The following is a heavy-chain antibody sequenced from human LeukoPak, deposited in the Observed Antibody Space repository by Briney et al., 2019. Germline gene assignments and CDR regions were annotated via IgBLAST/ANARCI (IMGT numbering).Heavy chain of an antibody. CDR3: ARVGVDYSGNIIKYYFDY. J-gene: IGHJ4*02. CDR1: GGSLSSNY. D-gene: IGHD4-23*01. V-gene: IGHV4-59*01. Sequence: SETLSLTCTVSGGSLSSNYWSWLRQPPGKGLEWIGYIHYSGSTNYNPSLKSRVTISVDTSKNQFSLKLSPVTAADTAVYYCARVGVDYSGNIIKYYFDYWGQGTLVTVSS. CDR2: IHYSGST.